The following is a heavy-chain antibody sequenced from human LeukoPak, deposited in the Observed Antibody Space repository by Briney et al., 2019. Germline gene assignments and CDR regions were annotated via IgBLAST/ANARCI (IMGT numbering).Heavy chain of an antibody. CDR3: ARDSDFWSGYYYFDY. J-gene: IGHJ4*02. CDR2: IYYSGST. V-gene: IGHV4-30-4*08. CDR1: GGSISRADYY. D-gene: IGHD3-3*01. Sequence: SQTLSLTCTVSGGSISRADYYWSWIRQPPGKGLEWSGYIYYSGSTYYNPSLKSRATISVDTSKNQFSLKLSSVTAADTAVYYCARDSDFWSGYYYFDYWGQGTLVTVSS.